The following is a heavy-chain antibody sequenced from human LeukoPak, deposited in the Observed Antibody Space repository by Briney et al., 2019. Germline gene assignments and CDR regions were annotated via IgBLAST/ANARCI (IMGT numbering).Heavy chain of an antibody. J-gene: IGHJ4*02. V-gene: IGHV3-7*03. D-gene: IGHD3-10*01. Sequence: GGSLRLSCTASGFTFSGAWMTWVRQAPGKGLEWVANIREDGTEKNYADSVKGRFTISRDNSKNSLYLQMNSLRTEDTALYYCAKGGWFGELVERYFDYWGQGTLVTVSS. CDR2: IREDGTEK. CDR3: AKGGWFGELVERYFDY. CDR1: GFTFSGAW.